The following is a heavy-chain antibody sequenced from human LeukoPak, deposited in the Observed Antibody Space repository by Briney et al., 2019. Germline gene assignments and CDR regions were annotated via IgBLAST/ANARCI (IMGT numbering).Heavy chain of an antibody. V-gene: IGHV3-33*01. J-gene: IGHJ5*02. CDR2: IWYDGSNK. CDR3: ARDGVRITIFGVATNWFDP. D-gene: IGHD3-3*01. Sequence: RSLRLSCAASGFTFSSYGMHWVRQAPGKGLEWVAVIWYDGSNKYYADSVKGRFTISRDNSKNTLYLQMNSLRAEDTAVYYCARDGVRITIFGVATNWFDPWGQGTLVTVSS. CDR1: GFTFSSYG.